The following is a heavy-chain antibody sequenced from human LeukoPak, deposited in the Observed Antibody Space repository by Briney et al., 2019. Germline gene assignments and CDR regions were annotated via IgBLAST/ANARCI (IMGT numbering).Heavy chain of an antibody. CDR1: GYTFTTYH. CDR3: ARESTFRLLRNVSDI. Sequence: ASVKVSCKASGYTFTTYHIHWVRQAPGQGLEWMGMINPSDGSTNYAQKFQGRVTMTSDMSTSTVAMDLSSLRSDDTAVYYCARESTFRLLRNVSDIWGQGTMVTVSS. V-gene: IGHV1-46*01. J-gene: IGHJ3*02. D-gene: IGHD5-12*01. CDR2: INPSDGST.